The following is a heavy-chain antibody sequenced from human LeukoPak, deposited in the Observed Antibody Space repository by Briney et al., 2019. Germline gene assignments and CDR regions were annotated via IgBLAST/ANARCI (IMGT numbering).Heavy chain of an antibody. CDR2: ISYDGSNK. CDR3: AKDDPNDYMPWIY. J-gene: IGHJ4*02. Sequence: GSLRLSCAASGFTFSSYAMHWVRQAPGKGLEWVAVISYDGSNKYYADSAKGRFTISRDNSKNTLYLQMNSLRADDTAVYYCAKDDPNDYMPWIYWGQGTLVTVSS. D-gene: IGHD4-11*01. V-gene: IGHV3-30-3*01. CDR1: GFTFSSYA.